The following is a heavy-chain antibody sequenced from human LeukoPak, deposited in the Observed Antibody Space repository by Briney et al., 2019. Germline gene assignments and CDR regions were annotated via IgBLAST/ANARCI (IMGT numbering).Heavy chain of an antibody. Sequence: GALRLSCAASGFTFRSYVMSWVRQAPGKGLVWVSYISCSSGIIDYADSVRGRFTISRDISRNTVHLQMNSLRAGDTAVYYCARDPHGHNSYFDYWGQGTLVTVSS. CDR3: ARDPHGHNSYFDY. V-gene: IGHV3-48*01. CDR1: GFTFRSYV. CDR2: ISCSSGII. J-gene: IGHJ4*02.